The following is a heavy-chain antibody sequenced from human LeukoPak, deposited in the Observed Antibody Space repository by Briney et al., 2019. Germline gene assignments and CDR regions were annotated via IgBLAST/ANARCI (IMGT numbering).Heavy chain of an antibody. CDR2: IKQDGGEK. Sequence: GGSLRLSCAASGFTFSSYWMSWVRQAPGKGLEWVANIKQDGGEKYYVDSVKGRFTISRDNAQNSLYLQMNSLRAEDTAAYYCAGRPGSWFDPWGQGTLVTVSS. D-gene: IGHD1-26*01. J-gene: IGHJ5*02. V-gene: IGHV3-7*03. CDR3: AGRPGSWFDP. CDR1: GFTFSSYW.